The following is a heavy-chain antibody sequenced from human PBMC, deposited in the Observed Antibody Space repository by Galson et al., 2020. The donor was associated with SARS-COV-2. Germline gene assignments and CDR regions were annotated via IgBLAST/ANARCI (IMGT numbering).Heavy chain of an antibody. CDR3: ASYWVYDSSGCHKGEAFEI. CDR1: GYTFTSYA. Sequence: ASVTVSCMPSGYTFTSYAMHWVRQAPGPGLEWMGWINNNTGNPTYAQGITGRFVFSLDTSVSTAYLQISSLKAEDTAVYCCASYWVYDSSGCHKGEAFEIWCQGTMVTVSS. V-gene: IGHV7-4-1*02. J-gene: IGHJ3*02. D-gene: IGHD3-22*01. CDR2: INNNTGNP.